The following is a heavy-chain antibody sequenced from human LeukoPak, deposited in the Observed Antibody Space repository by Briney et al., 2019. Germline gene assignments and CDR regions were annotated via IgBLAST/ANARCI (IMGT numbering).Heavy chain of an antibody. Sequence: GTSLRLSCGASGFIFSQYAMHWVRQAPGKGLEWVTMIWREGINKFYADSVKGRFTISRDNSKNTLYLQMNSLRAEDTAVYYCAREAPLANYYDSSGPDYWGQGTLVTVSS. J-gene: IGHJ4*02. D-gene: IGHD3-22*01. CDR1: GFIFSQYA. V-gene: IGHV3-33*01. CDR3: AREAPLANYYDSSGPDY. CDR2: IWREGINK.